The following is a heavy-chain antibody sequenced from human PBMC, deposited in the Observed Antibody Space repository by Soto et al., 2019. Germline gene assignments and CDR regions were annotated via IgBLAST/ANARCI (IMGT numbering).Heavy chain of an antibody. D-gene: IGHD2-21*02. J-gene: IGHJ4*02. CDR3: ARAHIVVLTAIPVHNEHAY. Sequence: ASVKVSCKASGYTFTSYYMHWVRQAPGQGLEWMGIINPSGGSTSYAQKFQGRVTMTRDTSTSTVYMELSSLRSEDTAVYYCARAHIVVLTAIPVHNEHAYRGQGTLDTGSS. CDR1: GYTFTSYY. CDR2: INPSGGST. V-gene: IGHV1-46*01.